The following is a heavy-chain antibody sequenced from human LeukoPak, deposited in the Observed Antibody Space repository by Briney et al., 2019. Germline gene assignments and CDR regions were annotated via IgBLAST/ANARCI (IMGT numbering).Heavy chain of an antibody. J-gene: IGHJ4*02. CDR3: ASPSPGGGAAGLFDY. CDR1: GFTVSSNF. V-gene: IGHV3-53*05. Sequence: PGGSLRLSCAVSGFTVSSNFLNWVRQAPGRGLEWGSVLYSGGTTFYADSVKGRFTISRDNSKNTLYLQMNSLRLDDTAVYYCASPSPGGGAAGLFDYWGQGALVTVSS. CDR2: LYSGGTT. D-gene: IGHD6-13*01.